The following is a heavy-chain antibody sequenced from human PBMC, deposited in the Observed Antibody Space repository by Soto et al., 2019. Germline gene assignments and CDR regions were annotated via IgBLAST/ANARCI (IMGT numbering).Heavy chain of an antibody. J-gene: IGHJ4*02. CDR2: ISAYNGNT. Sequence: ASVKVSCKASGYTFTSYGISWVRQAPGQGLEWMGWISAYNGNTNYAQKLQGRVTMTTDTSTSTADMELRSLRSDDTAVYYCAREAPPSSGNFDYWGQGTLVTVSS. V-gene: IGHV1-18*01. CDR1: GYTFTSYG. D-gene: IGHD3-22*01. CDR3: AREAPPSSGNFDY.